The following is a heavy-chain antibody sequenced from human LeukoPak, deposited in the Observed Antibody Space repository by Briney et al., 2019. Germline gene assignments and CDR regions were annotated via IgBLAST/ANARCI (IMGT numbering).Heavy chain of an antibody. CDR2: IYPGDSDT. V-gene: IGHV5-51*01. Sequence: GESLKISCKGSGYSFTSYWIGWVRQMPGKGLEWMGIIYPGDSDTRYSPSFQGQVTISADKSISTAYPQWSSLKASDTAMYYCARHESAAAILSWFDPWGQGTLVTDSS. CDR1: GYSFTSYW. J-gene: IGHJ5*02. D-gene: IGHD2-2*02. CDR3: ARHESAAAILSWFDP.